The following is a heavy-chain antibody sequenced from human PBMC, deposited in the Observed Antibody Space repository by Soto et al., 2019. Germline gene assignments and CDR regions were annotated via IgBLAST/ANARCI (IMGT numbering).Heavy chain of an antibody. CDR3: ARERSAAGTGWFDP. V-gene: IGHV1-8*01. CDR1: GYTFTSYD. CDR2: MNPNSGNT. J-gene: IGHJ5*02. D-gene: IGHD6-13*01. Sequence: QVQLVQSGAEVKKSGASVKVSCKASGYTFTSYDINWVRQATGQGLEWMGWMNPNSGNTGYAQKFQGRGAMTRNTSISTAYMALSSLRYEDTAVYYCARERSAAGTGWFDPWGQGTLVTVSS.